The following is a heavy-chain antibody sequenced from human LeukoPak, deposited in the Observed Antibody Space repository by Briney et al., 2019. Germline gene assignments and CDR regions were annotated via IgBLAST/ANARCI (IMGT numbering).Heavy chain of an antibody. CDR3: ASCHCTYGVCYGECEYFQH. J-gene: IGHJ1*01. D-gene: IGHD2-8*01. V-gene: IGHV1-18*01. CDR1: GYTFTSYG. CDR2: ISPYNSKT. Sequence: ASVKVSCKASGYTFTSYGISWVRQAPGQGLEWMGWISPYNSKTNYAQNLQGRVTMTTDTSTSTAYMELRSLRSDDTSVYYCASCHCTYGVCYGECEYFQHWGQGTLVTVSS.